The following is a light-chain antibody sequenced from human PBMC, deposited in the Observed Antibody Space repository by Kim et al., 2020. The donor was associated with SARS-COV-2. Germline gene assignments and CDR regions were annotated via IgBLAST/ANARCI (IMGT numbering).Light chain of an antibody. J-gene: IGKJ1*01. V-gene: IGKV1-39*01. CDR2: ATS. Sequence: ASVGDRDTITCGASQSINMYGYWYQQKPETAPQLLIYATSSLQSGVPSRFSGSGSETDFTLTISGVQPEDFATYYCQQSYRTTRTFGQGTKVDIK. CDR1: QSINMY. CDR3: QQSYRTTRT.